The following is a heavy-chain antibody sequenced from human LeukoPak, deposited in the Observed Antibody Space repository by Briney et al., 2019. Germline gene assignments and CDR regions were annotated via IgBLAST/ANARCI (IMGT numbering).Heavy chain of an antibody. V-gene: IGHV3-48*01. J-gene: IGHJ5*02. Sequence: PGGSLRLSCAASGFTFSSYSMNWVRQAPGKGLEWVSYISSSSSTIYYADSVKGRFTISRDNAKNSLYLQMNSLRSEDTALYYCAKDMGGSGRNWASNWFDPWGQGTLVTVSS. D-gene: IGHD1-26*01. CDR3: AKDMGGSGRNWASNWFDP. CDR1: GFTFSSYS. CDR2: ISSSSSTI.